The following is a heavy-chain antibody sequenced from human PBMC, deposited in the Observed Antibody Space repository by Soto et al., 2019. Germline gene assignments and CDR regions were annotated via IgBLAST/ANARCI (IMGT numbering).Heavy chain of an antibody. Sequence: QVQLVESGGGVVQPGRSLRLSCAASGFTFSDYGMHWVRQAPGKGLEWVAIISYDGSKQYYADSVKGRFTISRDNCKNTLYMQMNRLRPEDTAVYYCAKALGELSPESDYHWGQGVLGTVS. CDR1: GFTFSDYG. CDR3: AKALGELSPESDYH. J-gene: IGHJ5*02. V-gene: IGHV3-30*18. CDR2: ISYDGSKQ. D-gene: IGHD3-16*02.